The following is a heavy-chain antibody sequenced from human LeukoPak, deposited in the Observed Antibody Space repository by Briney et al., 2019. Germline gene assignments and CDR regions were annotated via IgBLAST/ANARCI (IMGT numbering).Heavy chain of an antibody. CDR3: SRQLRVGTVQGFDP. CDR2: IDPTDSYT. D-gene: IGHD4-17*01. Sequence: RGESLKISCKGSGCSFTSYWISWVRQMPGKGLEWMGRIDPTDSYTNYRPSFQGHVTISADKSISTVYLHWSSLKASDTAMYYCSRQLRVGTVQGFDPWGQGTLVTVSS. CDR1: GCSFTSYW. J-gene: IGHJ5*02. V-gene: IGHV5-10-1*01.